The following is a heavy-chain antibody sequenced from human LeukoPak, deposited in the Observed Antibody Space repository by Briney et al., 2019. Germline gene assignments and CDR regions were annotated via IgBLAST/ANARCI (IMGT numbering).Heavy chain of an antibody. J-gene: IGHJ4*02. CDR3: ARVRWAGGTWAFDY. CDR2: IKQDGSEK. Sequence: GGSLRLSCAASGFTFSSYWMGWVRQAPGKELEWVANIKQDGSEKYYVDSVKGRFTISRDNAKNSLDLQMNSLRAEDTAFYYCARVRWAGGTWAFDYWGQGTLVTVSS. D-gene: IGHD1-26*01. CDR1: GFTFSSYW. V-gene: IGHV3-7*01.